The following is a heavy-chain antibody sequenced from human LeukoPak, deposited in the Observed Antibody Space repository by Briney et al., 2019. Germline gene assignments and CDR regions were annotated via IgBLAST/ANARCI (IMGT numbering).Heavy chain of an antibody. J-gene: IGHJ4*02. V-gene: IGHV3-30*18. D-gene: IGHD6-19*01. CDR3: AKVDSGGWDSIDY. Sequence: GGSLRLSCAGSGFTFSNYRMHWVRQAPGKGLEWVAVISPDGSKKYFADSVKGRYTISRDNSKNALYLQMSSLRDENTGVYYCAKVDSGGWDSIDYWGQGTLATVSS. CDR1: GFTFSNYR. CDR2: ISPDGSKK.